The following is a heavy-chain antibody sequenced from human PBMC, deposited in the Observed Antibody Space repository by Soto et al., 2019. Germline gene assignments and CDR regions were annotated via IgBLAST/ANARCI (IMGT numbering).Heavy chain of an antibody. CDR2: IYYSGST. CDR3: ARTPPGYGGNSFPYGMDV. CDR1: GGSISSGGYY. V-gene: IGHV4-31*03. D-gene: IGHD2-21*02. Sequence: SETLSLTCTVSGGSISSGGYYWSWIRQHPGKGLEWIGYIYYSGSTYYNPSLKSRVTISVDTSKNQFSLKLSSVTAADTAVYYCARTPPGYGGNSFPYGMDVWGQGTTVTVSS. J-gene: IGHJ6*02.